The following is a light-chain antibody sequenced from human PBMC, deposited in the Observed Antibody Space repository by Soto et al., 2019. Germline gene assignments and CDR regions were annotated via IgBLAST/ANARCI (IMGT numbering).Light chain of an antibody. CDR1: SXDVGGYNY. V-gene: IGLV2-8*01. Sequence: QSALTQPPSASGSYGLTVAISCTGTSXDVGGYNYFAWYQQHPGKAPKQRIYEVNKRPSEVPDGFPGSKSGNTASLTVSGIQVEDEADYYCSCYAGSSNVFGSGTKVTVL. J-gene: IGLJ1*01. CDR3: SCYAGSSNV. CDR2: EVN.